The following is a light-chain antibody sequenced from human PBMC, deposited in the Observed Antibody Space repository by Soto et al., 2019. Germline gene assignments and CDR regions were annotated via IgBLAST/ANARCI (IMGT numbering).Light chain of an antibody. CDR1: SSNIGAGYD. J-gene: IGLJ2*01. CDR3: QSYDSSLSGYVV. CDR2: GNS. Sequence: QSVLTQPPSVSGAPGQRVTISCTGSSSNIGAGYDVHWYQQLPGTAPKLLIYGNSNRPSGVPDRFSGSKSGTSASLAITGLQAEAEADYYGQSYDSSLSGYVVFGGGTKVTVL. V-gene: IGLV1-40*01.